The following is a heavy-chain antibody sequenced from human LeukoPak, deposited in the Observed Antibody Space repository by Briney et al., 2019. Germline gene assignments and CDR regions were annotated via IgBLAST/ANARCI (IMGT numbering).Heavy chain of an antibody. V-gene: IGHV3-23*01. Sequence: GGSLRLSCAASGFTFSSYAMSWVRQAPGKGLEWVSAISGSGGSTSYAQKFQGRVTMTRDTSTSTVYMELSSLRSEDTAVYYCARGVRLSTLNGYSYGRDYWGQGTLVTVSS. J-gene: IGHJ4*02. CDR2: ISGSGGST. CDR1: GFTFSSYA. CDR3: ARGVRLSTLNGYSYGRDY. D-gene: IGHD5-18*01.